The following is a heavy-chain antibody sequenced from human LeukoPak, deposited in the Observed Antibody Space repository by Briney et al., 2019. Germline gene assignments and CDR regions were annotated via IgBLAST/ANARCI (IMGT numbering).Heavy chain of an antibody. Sequence: PGGSLRLSCAASGFTFSGSAMSWVRQAPGEGLEWVSLISYSGANSYYTDSVRGRFTISRDNSKDTLFLQMNSLRAEDTAVYYCARGDYYDSSGYSQYFQHWGQGTLVTVSS. D-gene: IGHD3-22*01. CDR3: ARGDYYDSSGYSQYFQH. CDR1: GFTFSGSA. V-gene: IGHV3-23*01. J-gene: IGHJ1*01. CDR2: ISYSGANS.